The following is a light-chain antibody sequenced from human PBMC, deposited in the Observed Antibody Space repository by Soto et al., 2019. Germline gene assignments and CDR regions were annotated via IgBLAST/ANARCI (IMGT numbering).Light chain of an antibody. CDR3: KSYAGSNTYV. J-gene: IGLJ1*01. V-gene: IGLV2-8*01. Sequence: QSVLTQPPSASGSPGQSVTISCTGTKNDTGVYDFVSWYQHHPGKAPRLIIYEVVQRPSGVPDRFSGSKSGHTASLTVSGLQAADEADYFCKSYAGSNTYVFGSGTKVTGL. CDR1: KNDTGVYDF. CDR2: EVV.